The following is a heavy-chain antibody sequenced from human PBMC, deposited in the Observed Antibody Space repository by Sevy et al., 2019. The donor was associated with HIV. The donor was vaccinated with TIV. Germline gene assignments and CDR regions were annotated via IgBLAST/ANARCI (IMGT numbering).Heavy chain of an antibody. J-gene: IGHJ6*02. Sequence: SLKISCAASGFPFNDHAMHWVRQVPGKGLEWVSGISWNSRNIGYADSVKGRLTISRDNARHFVFLEMNSLRPEDTAFYYCAKDINRGCDGVNCYSYYYYFYGLDVWGQGTTVTVSS. CDR2: ISWNSRNI. CDR3: AKDINRGCDGVNCYSYYYYFYGLDV. D-gene: IGHD2-21*01. V-gene: IGHV3-9*01. CDR1: GFPFNDHA.